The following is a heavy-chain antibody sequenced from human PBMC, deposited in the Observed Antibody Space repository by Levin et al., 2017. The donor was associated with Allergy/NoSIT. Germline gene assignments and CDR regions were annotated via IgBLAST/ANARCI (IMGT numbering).Heavy chain of an antibody. D-gene: IGHD4-17*01. J-gene: IGHJ4*02. CDR2: ISYDGSNK. CDR3: AKVYGDYILDSPFDY. CDR1: GFTFSSYG. V-gene: IGHV3-30*18. Sequence: GGSLRLSCATSGFTFSSYGMHWVRQAPGKGLEWVAVISYDGSNKYYADSVKGRFTISRDNSKNTLYLQMNSLRAGDTAVYYCAKVYGDYILDSPFDYWGQGTLVTVSS.